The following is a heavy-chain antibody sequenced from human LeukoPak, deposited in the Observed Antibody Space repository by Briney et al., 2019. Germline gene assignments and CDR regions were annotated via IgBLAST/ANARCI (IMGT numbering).Heavy chain of an antibody. CDR1: GYTFTSYY. D-gene: IGHD2-15*01. Sequence: GASVKVSCKASGYTFTSYYMHWVRQAPGQGLEWMGIINPSGGSTSYAQKFQGRVTMTRDTSMSTVYMELSSLRSEDTAVYYCAREPLLGGGSCHFDYWGQGTLVTVSS. J-gene: IGHJ4*02. CDR2: INPSGGST. CDR3: AREPLLGGGSCHFDY. V-gene: IGHV1-46*01.